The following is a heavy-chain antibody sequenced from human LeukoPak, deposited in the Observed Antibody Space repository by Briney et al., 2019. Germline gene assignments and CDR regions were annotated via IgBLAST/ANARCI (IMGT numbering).Heavy chain of an antibody. J-gene: IGHJ6*04. CDR1: TFTFSDYH. CDR3: AELGITMIGGV. V-gene: IGHV3-11*04. Sequence: GGSLRLSCAASTFTFSDYHMSWIRQAPGRGLEWVSYISGSGSTIYYADSVKGRFIISRDNAKNSLYLQMNSLRAEDTAVYYCAELGITMIGGVWGKGTTVTISS. CDR2: ISGSGSTI. D-gene: IGHD3-10*02.